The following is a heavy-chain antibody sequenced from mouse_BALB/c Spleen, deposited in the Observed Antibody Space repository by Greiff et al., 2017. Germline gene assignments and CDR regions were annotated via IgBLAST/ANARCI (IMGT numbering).Heavy chain of an antibody. V-gene: IGHV5-17*02. CDR2: ISSGSSTI. D-gene: IGHD2-1*01. CDR3: ARGYGAGNHFDY. Sequence: LEESGGGLVQPGGSRKLSCAASGFTFSSFGMHWVRQAPEKGLEWVAYISSGSSTIYYADTVKGRFTISRDNPKNTLFLQMTSLRSEDTAMYYCARGYGAGNHFDYWGQGTTLTVSS. J-gene: IGHJ2*01. CDR1: GFTFSSFG.